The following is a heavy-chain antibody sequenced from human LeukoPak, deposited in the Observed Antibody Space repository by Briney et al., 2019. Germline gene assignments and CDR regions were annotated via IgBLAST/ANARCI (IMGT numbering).Heavy chain of an antibody. Sequence: GGSLGLSCAASGITFSDFWMSWVRQAPGKGLEWVANINQDGSVKYYVDSVKGRFTISRDNAKNSLDLQMNSLRGEDTAVYYCAYRFCARCDGDVFDYWGQGTLVTVSA. CDR2: INQDGSVK. D-gene: IGHD3-16*02. CDR1: GITFSDFW. V-gene: IGHV3-7*05. CDR3: AYRFCARCDGDVFDY. J-gene: IGHJ4*02.